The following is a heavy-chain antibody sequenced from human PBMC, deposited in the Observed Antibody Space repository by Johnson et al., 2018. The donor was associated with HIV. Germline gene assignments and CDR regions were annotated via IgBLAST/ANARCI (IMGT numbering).Heavy chain of an antibody. D-gene: IGHD2-15*01. Sequence: VQLVESGGGVVQPGGSLTLSCAASGFTFSDYYMSRIRQAPGKGLEWVSYISCSGCSIYADSVKGRFTISRDNSKNTLYLQRISLRTEDTAVDYCSSSQVAATSEGAFDIWGQGTMVTVSS. CDR3: SSSQVAATSEGAFDI. CDR2: ISCSGCSI. V-gene: IGHV3-11*04. J-gene: IGHJ3*02. CDR1: GFTFSDYY.